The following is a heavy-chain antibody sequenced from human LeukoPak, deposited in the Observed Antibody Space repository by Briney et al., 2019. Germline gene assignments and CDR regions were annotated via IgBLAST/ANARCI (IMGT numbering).Heavy chain of an antibody. D-gene: IGHD3-10*01. V-gene: IGHV4-34*01. Sequence: GSLRLSCAVSGFTFSRFAMNWVRQPPGKGLEWIGEINHSGSTNYNPSLKSRVTISVDTSKNQFSLKLSSVTAADTAVYYCARRPMVRGVRHFDYWGQGTLVTVSS. CDR3: ARRPMVRGVRHFDY. J-gene: IGHJ4*02. CDR1: GFTFSRFA. CDR2: INHSGST.